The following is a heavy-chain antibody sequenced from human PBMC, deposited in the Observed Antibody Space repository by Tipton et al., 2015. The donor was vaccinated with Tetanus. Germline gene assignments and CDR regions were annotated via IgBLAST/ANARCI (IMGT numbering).Heavy chain of an antibody. D-gene: IGHD6-6*01. CDR2: IYAPGIT. CDR1: GGSITSNY. V-gene: IGHV4-4*07. J-gene: IGHJ5*02. Sequence: TLSLTCTVSGGSITSNYWTWIRQPVGKGLEWIGRIYAPGITNYNPSLKSRVSMSVDTSKNQFSLRLSSVTAADTAVYYCARVGLVMAARRRNWFDPWGQGTLVTVSS. CDR3: ARVGLVMAARRRNWFDP.